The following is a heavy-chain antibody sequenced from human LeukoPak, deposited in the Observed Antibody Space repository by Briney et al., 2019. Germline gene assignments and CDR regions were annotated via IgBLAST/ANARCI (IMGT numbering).Heavy chain of an antibody. J-gene: IGHJ3*02. CDR1: GYTFTSYG. Sequence: GASVKVSCKASGYTFTSYGISWVRQAPGQGLEWMGWINPNSGGTNYAQKFQGRVTMTRDTSISTAYMELSRLRSDDTAVYYCAREEAVVVTANDAFDTWGQGTMVTVSS. CDR2: INPNSGGT. CDR3: AREEAVVVTANDAFDT. D-gene: IGHD2-21*02. V-gene: IGHV1-2*02.